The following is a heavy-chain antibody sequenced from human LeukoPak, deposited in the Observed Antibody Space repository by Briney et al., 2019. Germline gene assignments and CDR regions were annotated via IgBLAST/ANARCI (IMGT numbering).Heavy chain of an antibody. CDR2: VRNDGSDK. Sequence: GGSLRLSCAASGFIFSDYGMHWVRQARGKGLEWVTLVRNDGSDKYYADSVKGRFTISRDNSKNTLYLQMNSLRPEDTAVYYCAKHYYGSGSQKYYFDYWGQGTLVTVSS. V-gene: IGHV3-30*02. J-gene: IGHJ4*02. CDR3: AKHYYGSGSQKYYFDY. D-gene: IGHD3-10*01. CDR1: GFIFSDYG.